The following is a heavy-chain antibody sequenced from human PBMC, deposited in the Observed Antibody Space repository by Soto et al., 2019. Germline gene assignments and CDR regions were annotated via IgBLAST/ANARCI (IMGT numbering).Heavy chain of an antibody. CDR2: INADSGNT. Sequence: GASVKVSCKASGYTFTSYAMHWVRQAPGQRLEWMGWINADSGNTKYSQKFQGRVTMTTDTSTTTAYMELASLKSDDTAVYYCARDHYGTGSPPGFWGQGTLVTVSS. J-gene: IGHJ4*02. CDR3: ARDHYGTGSPPGF. CDR1: GYTFTSYA. D-gene: IGHD3-10*01. V-gene: IGHV1-3*01.